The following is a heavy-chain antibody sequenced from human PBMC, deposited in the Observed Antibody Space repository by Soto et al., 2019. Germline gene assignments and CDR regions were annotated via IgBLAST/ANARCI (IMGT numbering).Heavy chain of an antibody. J-gene: IGHJ3*02. Sequence: PGGSLRLACVVSGFICSSYDMSWVRQAPGKGLEWVSTILVGGSTHYEDSVKGRFTISRDTSKNTVYLQMNSLTAGDTAVYYCATATATGGGAFEICGQGTMVTVSS. CDR2: ILVGGST. D-gene: IGHD2-8*02. V-gene: IGHV3-23*01. CDR3: ATATATGGGAFEI. CDR1: GFICSSYD.